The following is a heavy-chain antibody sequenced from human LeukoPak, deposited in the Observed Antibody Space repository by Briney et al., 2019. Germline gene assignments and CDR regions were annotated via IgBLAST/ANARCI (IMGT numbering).Heavy chain of an antibody. CDR1: GYFFNSYW. V-gene: IGHV5-51*01. CDR3: AITFGGVIVNHDAFDI. D-gene: IGHD3-16*02. J-gene: IGHJ3*02. CDR2: IYPGDSDT. Sequence: GESLKISCEGSGYFFNSYWIAWVRQMPGKGLEWMGIIYPGDSDTRYSPSFQGQVTISADKSISTAYLQWSSLKASDTAMYYCAITFGGVIVNHDAFDIWGQGTMVTVSS.